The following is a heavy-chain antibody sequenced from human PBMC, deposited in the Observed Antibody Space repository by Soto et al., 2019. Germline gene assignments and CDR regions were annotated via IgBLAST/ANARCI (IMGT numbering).Heavy chain of an antibody. CDR2: MNPNSGNT. CDR1: GYTFTSYD. J-gene: IGHJ5*02. V-gene: IGHV1-8*01. Sequence: ASVKVSCKASGYTFTSYDINWVRQATGQGLEWMGWMNPNSGNTGYAQKFQGRVTMTRNTSISTAYMELSSLRSEDTAVYYCARSAQDIVVVQAARGEDCFDPWGQGTLVTVSS. D-gene: IGHD2-2*01. CDR3: ARSAQDIVVVQAARGEDCFDP.